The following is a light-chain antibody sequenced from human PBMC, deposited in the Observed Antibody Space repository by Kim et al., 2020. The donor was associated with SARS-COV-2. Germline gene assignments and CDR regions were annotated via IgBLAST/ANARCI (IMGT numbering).Light chain of an antibody. Sequence: SPGERATLSCRASQSISSNYLAWYQQRPGQAPRLLIYGASNRAIGIPDRFSGSGSGTAFTLTINRLEAEDFAVYYCHQYGNSPQTFGQGTKVDIK. V-gene: IGKV3-20*01. CDR2: GAS. J-gene: IGKJ1*01. CDR1: QSISSNY. CDR3: HQYGNSPQT.